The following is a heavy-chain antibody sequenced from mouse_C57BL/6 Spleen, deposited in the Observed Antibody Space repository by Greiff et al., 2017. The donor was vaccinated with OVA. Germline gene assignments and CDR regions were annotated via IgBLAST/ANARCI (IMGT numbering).Heavy chain of an antibody. CDR1: GYTFTSYW. Sequence: QVQLQQPGAELVKPGASVKLSCKASGYTFTSYWMHWVKQRPGRGLEWIGRIDPNSGGTKYNEKFKSKATLTVDKPSSTAYMQLSSLTSEDSAVYYCATPGAYGSSPWFAYWGQGTLVTVSA. J-gene: IGHJ3*01. V-gene: IGHV1-72*01. D-gene: IGHD1-1*01. CDR3: ATPGAYGSSPWFAY. CDR2: IDPNSGGT.